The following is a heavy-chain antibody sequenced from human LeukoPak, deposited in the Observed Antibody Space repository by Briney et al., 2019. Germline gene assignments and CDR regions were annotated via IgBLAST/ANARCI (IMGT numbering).Heavy chain of an antibody. Sequence: PSETLSLTCTVSGGSMRSYYWSWIRQPPGKGPEWIGYIYYSGSTIYNPSLKSRVTISLDTSKNQFSLKMNSVTAADTAVYYCARGRRSGSYYDMPYYYYGMDVWGQGTTVTVSS. CDR3: ARGRRSGSYYDMPYYYYGMDV. CDR1: GGSMRSYY. J-gene: IGHJ6*02. V-gene: IGHV4-59*08. CDR2: IYYSGST. D-gene: IGHD3-10*01.